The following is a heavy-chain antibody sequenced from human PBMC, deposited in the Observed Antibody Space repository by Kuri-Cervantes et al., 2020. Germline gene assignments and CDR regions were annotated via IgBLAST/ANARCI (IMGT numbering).Heavy chain of an antibody. CDR1: GFTFSSYA. J-gene: IGHJ6*02. Sequence: GESLKISCAASGFTFSSYAMHWVRQAPGKGLEWVAVISYDGSNKYYADSVKGRFTISRDNSKNTLYLQMNSLRAEDAAVYYCAREILGGIYYYDSSGSGMDVWGQGTTVTVSS. V-gene: IGHV3-30-3*01. CDR3: AREILGGIYYYDSSGSGMDV. D-gene: IGHD3-22*01. CDR2: ISYDGSNK.